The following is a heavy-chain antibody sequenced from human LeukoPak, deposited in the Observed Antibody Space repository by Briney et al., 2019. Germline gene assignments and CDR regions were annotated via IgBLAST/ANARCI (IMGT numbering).Heavy chain of an antibody. CDR3: RRLPDDYYYYGTTL. Sequence: SETLSLTCTVSGGSISSSSYYWGWIRQPPGKGLEWIGSIYYSGSTYYNPSLKSRVTISVDTSKNHCSLKLSSVTAAATVVYSCRRLPDDYYYYGTTLWAQGTKLTVSS. CDR2: IYYSGST. D-gene: IGHD3-16*01. J-gene: IGHJ6*02. CDR1: GGSISSSSYY. V-gene: IGHV4-39*02.